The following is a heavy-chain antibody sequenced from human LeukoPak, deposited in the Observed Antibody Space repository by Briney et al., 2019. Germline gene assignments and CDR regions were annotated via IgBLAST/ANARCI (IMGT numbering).Heavy chain of an antibody. CDR3: ARERWRYGSGSYWDY. D-gene: IGHD3-10*01. CDR1: GYTFTGYY. CDR2: INPNSGGT. Sequence: ASVKVSCKASGYTFTGYYMHWVRQAPGQGLEWMGWINPNSGGTNYAQKFRGRVTMTRDTSISTAYMELSRLRSDDTAVYYCARERWRYGSGSYWDYWGQGTLATVSS. J-gene: IGHJ4*02. V-gene: IGHV1-2*02.